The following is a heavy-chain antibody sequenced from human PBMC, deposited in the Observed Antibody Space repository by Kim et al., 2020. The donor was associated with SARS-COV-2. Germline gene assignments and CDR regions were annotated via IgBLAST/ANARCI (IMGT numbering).Heavy chain of an antibody. D-gene: IGHD3-3*01. Sequence: GGSLRLSCAASGFIFSSYAMSWVRQAPGKGLEWVSTISSSGGSTYYTDSVKGRFTISRDNSKNTLYLQMNTLRAEDTAVYYCAKAIQRYYDFHPGWGQGTLVTVSS. V-gene: IGHV3-23*01. J-gene: IGHJ4*02. CDR3: AKAIQRYYDFHPG. CDR2: ISSSGGST. CDR1: GFIFSSYA.